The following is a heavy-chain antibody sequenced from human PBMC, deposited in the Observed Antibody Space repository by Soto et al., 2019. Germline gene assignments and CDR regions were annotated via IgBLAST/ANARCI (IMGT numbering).Heavy chain of an antibody. D-gene: IGHD6-6*01. J-gene: IGHJ4*02. CDR2: IKSKTDGGTT. CDR1: GITFSNVW. Sequence: VQLVESGGGLVKPGGTLRVSCAASGITFSNVWMTWVRQAPGKGLEWVGRIKSKTDGGTTDYGAPVRGRFTISRDDSKTTLYLQMNSLTTEDTAVYYCTTGRFSSSLYFDSWGQGTLVTVSS. V-gene: IGHV3-15*01. CDR3: TTGRFSSSLYFDS.